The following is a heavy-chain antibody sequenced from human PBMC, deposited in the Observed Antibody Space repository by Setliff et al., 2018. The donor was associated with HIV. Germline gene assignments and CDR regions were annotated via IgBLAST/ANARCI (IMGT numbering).Heavy chain of an antibody. CDR2: INAYNGNT. CDR3: ARAPKRVYYYGSGTYLHDAFDI. Sequence: GASVKVSCKPSGFTFTGYYLHWVRQAPGQGLEWMGWINAYNGNTNYAQKLQGRVTMTTDTSTSTAYMELRNLRSDDTAVYYCARAPKRVYYYGSGTYLHDAFDIWGQGTMVTVSS. V-gene: IGHV1-18*04. J-gene: IGHJ3*02. CDR1: GFTFTGYY. D-gene: IGHD3-10*01.